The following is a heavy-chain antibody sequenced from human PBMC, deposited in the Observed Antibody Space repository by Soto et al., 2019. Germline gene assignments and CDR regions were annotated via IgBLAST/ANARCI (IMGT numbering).Heavy chain of an antibody. CDR1: GFSLSSTRMA. V-gene: IGHV2-5*02. CDR2: IYWDDDK. D-gene: IGHD6-19*01. Sequence: QITLKESGPTLVKPTQTLTLTCTFSGFSLSSTRMAVGWIRQPPGKALEWLALIYWDDDKRYSPFLKSRLTINKDTPKTQVILTMSYMDPVDTARYYCAHIVVAGLGYYFDYWGQGTLVTVSS. CDR3: AHIVVAGLGYYFDY. J-gene: IGHJ4*02.